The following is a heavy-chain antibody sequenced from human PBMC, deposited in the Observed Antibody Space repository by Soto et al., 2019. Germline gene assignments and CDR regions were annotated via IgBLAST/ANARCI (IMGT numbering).Heavy chain of an antibody. V-gene: IGHV4-39*01. D-gene: IGHD3-10*01. CDR1: GGSISSSSYY. Sequence: SETLSLTCTVSGGSISSSSYYWGWIRQPPGQGLEWIGSIYYSGSTYYNPSLKSRFTISVDTSKNQFSLKLSSVTAADTAVYYCASISRRAITMVWRVIIKNATPNYGMDVWGQGTTVTV. CDR3: ASISRRAITMVWRVIIKNATPNYGMDV. J-gene: IGHJ6*02. CDR2: IYYSGST.